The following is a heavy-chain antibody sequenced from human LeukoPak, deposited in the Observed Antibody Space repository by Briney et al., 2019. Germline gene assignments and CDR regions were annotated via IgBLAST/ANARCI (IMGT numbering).Heavy chain of an antibody. CDR3: ARHQRGNSDAFDI. Sequence: SETLSLTCLVTGCSISSNYWRWIRQPPGRGLEWIGYTHYSGRTNYNLPLKSRVTISVDISKNQFSLKLNSVTAADTAVYYCARHQRGNSDAFDIWGQGTVVTVSS. CDR2: THYSGRT. J-gene: IGHJ3*02. CDR1: GCSISSNY. V-gene: IGHV4-59*01. D-gene: IGHD4-23*01.